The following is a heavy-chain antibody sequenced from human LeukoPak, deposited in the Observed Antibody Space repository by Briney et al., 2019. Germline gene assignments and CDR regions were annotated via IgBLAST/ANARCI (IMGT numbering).Heavy chain of an antibody. CDR2: TPYDGSYK. J-gene: IGHJ4*02. CDR1: RFTFSSYG. V-gene: IGHV3-30*02. D-gene: IGHD3-10*01. CDR3: AKDETFHDSGSYSDY. Sequence: GGSLRPSCSASRFTFSSYGMHWVRPAPGKGLEWVAVTPYDGSYKNYADSLKGRFTISRDNSKNTLYLQMNSLRPEDTAVYYCAKDETFHDSGSYSDYWGQGTLVTVSS.